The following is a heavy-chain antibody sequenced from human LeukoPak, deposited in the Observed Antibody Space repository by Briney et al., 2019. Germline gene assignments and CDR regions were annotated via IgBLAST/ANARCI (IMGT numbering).Heavy chain of an antibody. Sequence: SGTLSLTCVVSGGSISSLNWWSWVRQPPGKGLEWIGEIYHSGNINSNPSLTSRVTISLDESKNQFSLKVTSVTAADTAVYYCARARNYYDSSDYYYEGDAFDIWGQGTMVTVSS. CDR2: IYHSGNI. CDR1: GGSISSLNW. J-gene: IGHJ3*02. D-gene: IGHD3-22*01. CDR3: ARARNYYDSSDYYYEGDAFDI. V-gene: IGHV4-4*02.